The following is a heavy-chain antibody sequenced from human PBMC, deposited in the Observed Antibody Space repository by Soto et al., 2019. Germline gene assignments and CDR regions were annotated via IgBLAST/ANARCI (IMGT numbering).Heavy chain of an antibody. CDR3: TRDGRRGYDMDV. Sequence: GGSLRLSCAASGFTISTYHLNWVRQAPGKGLEWVSYISTDLRALYYADSVRGRFTISRDNAKNSLYLQMTSLRDEDTGVYYCTRDGRRGYDMDVWGQGTTVTVSS. D-gene: IGHD1-26*01. J-gene: IGHJ6*02. CDR1: GFTISTYH. V-gene: IGHV3-48*02. CDR2: ISTDLRAL.